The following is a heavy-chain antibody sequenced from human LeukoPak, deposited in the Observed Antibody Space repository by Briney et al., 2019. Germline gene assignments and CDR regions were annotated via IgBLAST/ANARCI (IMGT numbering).Heavy chain of an antibody. CDR1: GGSISSYY. D-gene: IGHD6-13*01. J-gene: IGHJ5*02. Sequence: SQTLSLTCTVSGGSISSYYWSWIRQPAGKGLVWIGRIYTSGSTNYNPSLKSRVTMSVDTSKNQFSLKLSSVTAADTAVYYCARHRTSSSWYRSWFDPWGQGTMVIVSS. CDR2: IYTSGST. CDR3: ARHRTSSSWYRSWFDP. V-gene: IGHV4-4*07.